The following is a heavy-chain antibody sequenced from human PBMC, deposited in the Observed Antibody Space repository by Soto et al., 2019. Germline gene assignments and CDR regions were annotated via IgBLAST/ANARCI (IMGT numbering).Heavy chain of an antibody. CDR1: GFIFSNNG. V-gene: IGHV3-30*03. CDR3: TIVRVADSALDH. D-gene: IGHD3-10*02. J-gene: IGHJ4*02. Sequence: QVQLVESGGWGGQPGRSRSLSSVGSGFIFSNNGMHWVLQTPGRGLEWVAFMSCDGSETFYADSVKGRLTISRDNSKNTLFLHMSNLRAEDTAMYYCTIVRVADSALDHWGQGTLVTVSS. CDR2: MSCDGSET.